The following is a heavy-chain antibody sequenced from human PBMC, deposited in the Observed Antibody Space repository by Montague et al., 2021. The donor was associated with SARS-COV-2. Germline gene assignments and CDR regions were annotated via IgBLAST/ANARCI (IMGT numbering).Heavy chain of an antibody. Sequence: SLRLSCAASGFTFSTYAMNWVRQAPGKGLEWVSGISGSGGGTFYADSVKGRFTISRDNSKNTLYLQMNSLRAEDTAVYYCARDPSRQLLLYPVGDYYYGMDVWGQGTTVTVSS. D-gene: IGHD2-2*02. CDR3: ARDPSRQLLLYPVGDYYYGMDV. V-gene: IGHV3-23*01. CDR2: ISGSGGGT. J-gene: IGHJ6*02. CDR1: GFTFSTYA.